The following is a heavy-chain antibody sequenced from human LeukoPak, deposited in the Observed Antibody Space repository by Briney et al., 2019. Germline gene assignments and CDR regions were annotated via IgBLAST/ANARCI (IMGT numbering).Heavy chain of an antibody. CDR1: GGSFSDYY. J-gene: IGHJ6*04. Sequence: SETLSLTCAVYGGSFSDYYWNWIRQPPGKGLEWIGEMNHSGTTNYNPSLKSRVTISVDTSKNQFSLRLSAVTAADTAVYHCARGLRLPSRSSPAVPHVWGKGTTVTVSA. V-gene: IGHV4-34*01. D-gene: IGHD2-2*01. CDR3: ARGLRLPSRSSPAVPHV. CDR2: MNHSGTT.